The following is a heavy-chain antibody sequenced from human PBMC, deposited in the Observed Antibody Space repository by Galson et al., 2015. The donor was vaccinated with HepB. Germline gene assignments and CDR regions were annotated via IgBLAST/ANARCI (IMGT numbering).Heavy chain of an antibody. D-gene: IGHD3-10*01. CDR1: GYGFASYD. CDR3: VRGTFAIVRGIRQIWFDS. Sequence: SVKVSCKASGYGFASYDINWVRQATGQGLEWMGWMNPTSGNTAYAQKFQGRVTMTRNTSITTAYMELTGLTSEDRAVYYCVRGTFAIVRGIRQIWFDSWGQGSLVTVSS. CDR2: MNPTSGNT. V-gene: IGHV1-8*01. J-gene: IGHJ5*01.